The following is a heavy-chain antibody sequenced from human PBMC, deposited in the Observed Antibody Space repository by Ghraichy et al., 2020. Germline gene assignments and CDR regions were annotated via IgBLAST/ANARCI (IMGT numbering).Heavy chain of an antibody. CDR1: GFPFSTSV. J-gene: IGHJ4*02. CDR2: ITNSGDST. CDR3: MRGGWGAN. D-gene: IGHD3-16*01. Sequence: GGSLRLSCTASGFPFSTSVMSWARQAPGKGLEWVSTITNSGDSTFYADSVKGRFTISRDNSKNTLFLPMSSLRAEDTAVYYCMRGGWGANWGQGTLVTVSS. V-gene: IGHV3-23*01.